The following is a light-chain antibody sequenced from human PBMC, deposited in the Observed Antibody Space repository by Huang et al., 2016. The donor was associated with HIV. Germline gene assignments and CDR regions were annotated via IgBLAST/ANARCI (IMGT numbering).Light chain of an antibody. Sequence: DIQMTQSPSTLSAFVGDRLTTTCRASQNISSWLAWYQQKPGKAPRLLIYEISSLESGVPSRFSGSDSGTEFTLTISSLQPDDIGTYYCQYGETFGQGSKVEVK. V-gene: IGKV1-5*03. CDR2: EIS. J-gene: IGKJ1*01. CDR3: QYGET. CDR1: QNISSW.